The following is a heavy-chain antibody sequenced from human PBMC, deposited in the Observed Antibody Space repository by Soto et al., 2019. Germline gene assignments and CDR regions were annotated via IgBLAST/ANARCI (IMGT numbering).Heavy chain of an antibody. CDR3: ARPPLPGYSIHFNS. Sequence: HGESLKISCKASGYIFIDYWIGWVRQMPGKGLEWMGIVYPRDSDTRYSPSFQGQVTISAXXXTXXXFXQXXXLKASDTALYYCARPPLPGYSIHFNSWGQGTLVTVSS. CDR2: VYPRDSDT. J-gene: IGHJ4*02. V-gene: IGHV5-51*01. CDR1: GYIFIDYW. D-gene: IGHD2-15*01.